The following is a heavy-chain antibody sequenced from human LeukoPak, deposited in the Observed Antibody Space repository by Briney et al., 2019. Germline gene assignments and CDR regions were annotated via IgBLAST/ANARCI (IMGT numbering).Heavy chain of an antibody. Sequence: GGSLRLSCAASGFTFSSYGMHWVRQAPGKGLEWVAVIWYDGSNKYYADSVKGRFTISRDNSKNTLYLQMNSLRAEDTAVYYCARDSYSSSWWGAYYYYYGMDVWGQGTTVTVSS. V-gene: IGHV3-33*01. D-gene: IGHD6-13*01. J-gene: IGHJ6*02. CDR3: ARDSYSSSWWGAYYYYYGMDV. CDR2: IWYDGSNK. CDR1: GFTFSSYG.